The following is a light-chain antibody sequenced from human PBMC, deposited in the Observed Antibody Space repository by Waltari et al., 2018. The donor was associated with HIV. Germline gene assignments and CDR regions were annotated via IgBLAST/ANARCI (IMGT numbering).Light chain of an antibody. CDR1: QSVGYF. CDR3: QQRINWPLT. CDR2: AVS. Sequence: EIVLTQSPVTLSLSPGERAALSCRASQSVGYFLAWYQQKPGQPPRLLISAVSKRAAGTPARFSGSGSKKNFTLTISALEPEDFVVYYCQQRINWPLTFGGGTRLEIK. V-gene: IGKV3-11*01. J-gene: IGKJ4*01.